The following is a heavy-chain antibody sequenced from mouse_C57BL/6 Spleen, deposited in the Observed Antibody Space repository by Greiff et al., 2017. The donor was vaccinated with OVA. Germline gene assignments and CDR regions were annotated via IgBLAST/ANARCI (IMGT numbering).Heavy chain of an antibody. CDR3: ARSVTAQATGYAMDY. Sequence: QVQLQQSGPELVKPGASVKISCKASGYAFSSSWMNWVKQRPGKGLEWIGRIYPGDGDTNYNGKFKGKATLTADKSSSTAYMQLSSLTSEDSAVYFGARSVTAQATGYAMDYWGQGTSVTVSS. CDR2: IYPGDGDT. J-gene: IGHJ4*01. V-gene: IGHV1-82*01. CDR1: GYAFSSSW. D-gene: IGHD3-2*02.